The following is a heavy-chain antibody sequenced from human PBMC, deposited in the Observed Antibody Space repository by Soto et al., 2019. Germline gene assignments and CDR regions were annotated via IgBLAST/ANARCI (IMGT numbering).Heavy chain of an antibody. D-gene: IGHD3-10*01. CDR3: ARGQSGSGRIHGMDV. CDR1: GFTFSSYG. CDR2: IWYDGSNK. V-gene: IGHV3-33*01. J-gene: IGHJ6*02. Sequence: GGSLRLSCAASGFTFSSYGMHWVRQAPGKGLEWVAVIWYDGSNKYYADSVKGRFTISRDNSKNTLYLQMNSLRAEDTAVYYCARGQSGSGRIHGMDVWGQGTTVTVSS.